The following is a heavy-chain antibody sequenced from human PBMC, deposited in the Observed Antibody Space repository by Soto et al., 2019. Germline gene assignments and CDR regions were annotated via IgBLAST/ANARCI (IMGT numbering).Heavy chain of an antibody. V-gene: IGHV1-69*13. CDR1: GGTFSTSA. J-gene: IGHJ5*02. CDR3: ATGPGGDLDL. Sequence: QVQLVQSGAEVRKPGSSVKVSCVASGGTFSTSAMNWVRQAPGQGLEWVGGIIPVFGTPTYAQSLQGRVTITVDVSTTTAYLELTRVRPEDTAEYYCATGPGGDLDLWGQGPLVIVSS. CDR2: IIPVFGTP. D-gene: IGHD2-21*01.